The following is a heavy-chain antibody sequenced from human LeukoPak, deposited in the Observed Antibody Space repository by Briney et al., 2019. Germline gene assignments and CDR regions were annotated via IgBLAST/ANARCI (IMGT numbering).Heavy chain of an antibody. Sequence: SETLSLTCIVSGGSISNYYWRWIRQPAGKGLQWIGRINTSGNTNYNPSLKSRVTMSVDTSKNQFSLKLHSLTAADTAVYYCAREYGDFDYWGQGTLVTVSS. CDR2: INTSGNT. CDR3: AREYGDFDY. D-gene: IGHD4-17*01. J-gene: IGHJ4*02. CDR1: GGSISNYY. V-gene: IGHV4-4*07.